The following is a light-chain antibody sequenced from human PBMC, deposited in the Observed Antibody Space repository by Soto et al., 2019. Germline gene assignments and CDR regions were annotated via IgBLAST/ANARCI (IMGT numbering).Light chain of an antibody. V-gene: IGKV3-20*01. Sequence: EIVLTQSPGTLSLSPGERATLSCRASQSVSSSYLAWYQQKPGQAPRLLIYGASSRATGIPDRFSGSGSGTELTLTLSRLEPGGFAVYYCQQYGSSPYTFGQGTKLEIK. J-gene: IGKJ2*01. CDR3: QQYGSSPYT. CDR2: GAS. CDR1: QSVSSSY.